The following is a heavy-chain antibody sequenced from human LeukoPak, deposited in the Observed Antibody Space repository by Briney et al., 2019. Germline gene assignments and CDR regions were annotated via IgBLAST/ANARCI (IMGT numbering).Heavy chain of an antibody. CDR3: ARVRVATIKDYYGMDV. J-gene: IGHJ6*02. Sequence: GASVKVSCKASGYTFTSYDINWVRQATGQGLEWMGWMNPNSGNTGYAQKFQGRVTITRNTSISTAYMELSSLRSDDTAVYYCARVRVATIKDYYGMDVWGQGTTVTVSS. V-gene: IGHV1-8*03. CDR1: GYTFTSYD. CDR2: MNPNSGNT. D-gene: IGHD5-12*01.